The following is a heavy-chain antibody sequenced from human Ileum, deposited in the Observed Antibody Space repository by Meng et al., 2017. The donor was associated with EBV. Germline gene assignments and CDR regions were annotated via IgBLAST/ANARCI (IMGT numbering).Heavy chain of an antibody. D-gene: IGHD3-16*01. CDR2: IHYSGSV. CDR1: NGCISKSY. J-gene: IGHJ5*02. V-gene: IGHV4-59*07. CDR3: ARGGDIELPPFDP. Sequence: HQSGSVLVKHSDTLPITSNVFNGCISKSYWSLIRPHPGTGLEWLGYIHYSGSVQYNPSLKSRVTISVDTSKNQFSLKLRSVTSADTAVYYCARGGDIELPPFDPWGQGTLVTVSS.